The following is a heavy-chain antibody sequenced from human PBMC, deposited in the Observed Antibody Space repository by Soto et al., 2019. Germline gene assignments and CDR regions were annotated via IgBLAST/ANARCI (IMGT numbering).Heavy chain of an antibody. D-gene: IGHD1-26*01. Sequence: SETLSLTCTVSGGSISSYYWSWIRQPPGKGLEWLGYIFYSGSTTYNPSLKGRVIMSLDTSKSQFSLNLSSVTAADTAIYYCARSRGAYAPIDYWGQGTLVTVSS. J-gene: IGHJ4*02. CDR3: ARSRGAYAPIDY. V-gene: IGHV4-59*08. CDR1: GGSISSYY. CDR2: IFYSGST.